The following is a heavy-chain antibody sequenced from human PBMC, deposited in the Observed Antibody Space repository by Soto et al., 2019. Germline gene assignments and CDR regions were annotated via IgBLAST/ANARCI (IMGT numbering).Heavy chain of an antibody. CDR3: ATKTAEGPGV. CDR1: GFTFSSYS. Sequence: GGSLRLSCAASGFTFSSYSMNWVRQAPGKGLGWVSSISSSSSYIYYADSVKSRFTVSRDTGKNSRYLQMNSLRAEDTAVYSCATKTAEGPGVWGQWSTFTHSS. CDR2: ISSSSSYI. V-gene: IGHV3-21*01. J-gene: IGHJ6*01. D-gene: IGHD2-2*01.